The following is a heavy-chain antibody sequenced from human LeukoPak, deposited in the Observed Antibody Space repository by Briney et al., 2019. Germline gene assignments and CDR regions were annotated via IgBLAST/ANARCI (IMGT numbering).Heavy chain of an antibody. D-gene: IGHD4-23*01. Sequence: GGSLRLSCAASGFTFDDYAMHWVRQAPGKGLEWVSGISWNSGSIGYADSVKGRFTISRDNANNSLYLQMNSLRAEDTALYYCAKDTDLPYGGLDWGQGTLVTVSS. J-gene: IGHJ4*02. CDR2: ISWNSGSI. CDR1: GFTFDDYA. V-gene: IGHV3-9*01. CDR3: AKDTDLPYGGLD.